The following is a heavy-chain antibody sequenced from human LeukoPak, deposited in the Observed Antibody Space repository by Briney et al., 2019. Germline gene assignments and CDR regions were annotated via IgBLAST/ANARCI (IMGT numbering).Heavy chain of an antibody. V-gene: IGHV1-8*01. Sequence: ASVKVSCKASGYTFTSYDINWVRQATGQGLEWMGWMNPNSGNTGYAQKFQGRVTMTTDTSTSTAYMEVRSLRSDDTAVYYCARDVLHAFDIWGQGTMVTVSS. CDR1: GYTFTSYD. J-gene: IGHJ3*02. CDR2: MNPNSGNT. CDR3: ARDVLHAFDI.